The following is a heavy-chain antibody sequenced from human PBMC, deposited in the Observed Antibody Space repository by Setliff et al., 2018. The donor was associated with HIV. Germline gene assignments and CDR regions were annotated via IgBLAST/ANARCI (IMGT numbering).Heavy chain of an antibody. CDR2: IYYSGST. V-gene: IGHV4-31*03. CDR1: GGSISSGGYY. CDR3: ARDSRIDNWFDP. Sequence: LSLTCTVSGGSISSGGYYWSWIRQHPGKGLEWIGYIYYSGSTYYNPSLKSRVTISVDTSKNQFSLKLSSVTAADTAVYYCARDSRIDNWFDPWGQGTLVTVSS. J-gene: IGHJ5*02.